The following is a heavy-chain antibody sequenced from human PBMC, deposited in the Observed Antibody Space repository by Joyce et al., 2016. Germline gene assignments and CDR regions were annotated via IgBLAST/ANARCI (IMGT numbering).Heavy chain of an antibody. J-gene: IGHJ4*02. V-gene: IGHV3-30-3*01. D-gene: IGHD6-19*01. CDR2: ISYEGNNK. CDR3: ARSYSSGWYYFEN. Sequence: QVQLVESGGGVVQPGRSLRLSCAASGFTFSSYAIHWVRQAPGKGLEWVAVISYEGNNKYYADSVKGRVTISRDNSKNTVFLRMNSLRAEDTGVYYCARSYSSGWYYFENWGQGTLVTVSS. CDR1: GFTFSSYA.